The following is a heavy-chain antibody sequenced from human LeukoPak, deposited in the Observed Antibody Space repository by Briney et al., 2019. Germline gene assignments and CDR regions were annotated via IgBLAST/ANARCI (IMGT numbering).Heavy chain of an antibody. CDR3: ARGGNYNWIFFDY. CDR2: IYPGDSDT. V-gene: IGHV5-51*01. CDR1: GYSFTSYW. Sequence: GASLRISCEGSGYSFTSYWIGWVRQMPGKGLEWMGVIYPGDSDTRYSPSFQGQVTISADKSISTAYLQWSSLKASDTAMYYCARGGNYNWIFFDYWGQGTLVTVSS. J-gene: IGHJ4*02. D-gene: IGHD1-20*01.